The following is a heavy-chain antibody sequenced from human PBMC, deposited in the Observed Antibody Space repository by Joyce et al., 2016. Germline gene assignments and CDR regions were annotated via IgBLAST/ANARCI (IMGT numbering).Heavy chain of an antibody. V-gene: IGHV3-15*01. D-gene: IGHD4-17*01. CDR3: STNTVLGDAFDI. J-gene: IGHJ3*02. CDR2: IKSKTDGGTT. CDR1: GFTFSNTC. Sequence: VLLVESGGGLVKPGGSLRLSCSASGFTFSNTCMTWVRQAAGKGLECVGRIKSKTDGGTTDYAAPVKGRFTISIDDSKKTRYLQMHGLKTENTAVYYCSTNTVLGDAFDIWGQGTMVSVSS.